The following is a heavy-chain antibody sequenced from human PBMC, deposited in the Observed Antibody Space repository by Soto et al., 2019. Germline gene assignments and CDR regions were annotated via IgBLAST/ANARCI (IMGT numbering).Heavy chain of an antibody. D-gene: IGHD3-3*01. V-gene: IGHV1-18*04. CDR3: ARDLSRGPIFGVVITPNWFDP. CDR1: GYTFTSYG. CDR2: ISAYNDNT. Sequence: ASVKVSCKASGYTFTSYGISWVRQAPGQGLEWMGWISAYNDNTNYAQKLQGRVTMTTDTSTSTAYMELRSLRSDDTAVYYCARDLSRGPIFGVVITPNWFDPWGQGTLVTVSS. J-gene: IGHJ5*02.